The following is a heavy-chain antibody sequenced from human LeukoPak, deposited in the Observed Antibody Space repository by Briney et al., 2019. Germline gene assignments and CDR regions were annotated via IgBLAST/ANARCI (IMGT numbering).Heavy chain of an antibody. CDR2: IYYSGST. V-gene: IGHV4-59*08. J-gene: IGHJ4*02. CDR3: ARNVLRYFDWFDY. Sequence: SETLSLTCTGSGGSISSYYWSWIRQPPGKGLEWIGYIYYSGSTNYNPSLKSRVTISVDTSKNQFSLKLSSVTAADTAVYYCARNVLRYFDWFDYWGQGTLVTVSS. CDR1: GGSISSYY. D-gene: IGHD3-9*01.